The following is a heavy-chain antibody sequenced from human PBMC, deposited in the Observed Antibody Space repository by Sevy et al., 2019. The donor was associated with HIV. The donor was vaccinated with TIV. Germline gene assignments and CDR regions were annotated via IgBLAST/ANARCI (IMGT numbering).Heavy chain of an antibody. Sequence: GESLKISCEASGFTFSKYSMSWVRQAPGKGLEWVATFSFGCGRIKNAGSVKGRLHILRDDSKNTLYLQMNSLRAEDTAVYYCAREGCTKPHDYWGQGTLVTVSS. V-gene: IGHV3-23*01. CDR1: GFTFSKYS. D-gene: IGHD2-8*01. J-gene: IGHJ4*02. CDR2: FSFGCGRI. CDR3: AREGCTKPHDY.